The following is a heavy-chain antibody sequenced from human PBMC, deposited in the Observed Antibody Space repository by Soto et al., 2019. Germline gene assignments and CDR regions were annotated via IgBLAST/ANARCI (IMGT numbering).Heavy chain of an antibody. Sequence: GGSLRLSCAASGFTFSNYAMSWVRQPPGKGLEWVSTFDISGPPTYCADSVKGRFTISRDNSKNTLYLQMNSLRAEDTAVYYCAKEFYPGATFDSWGQGISVTVSS. J-gene: IGHJ4*02. V-gene: IGHV3-23*01. CDR1: GFTFSNYA. CDR3: AKEFYPGATFDS. CDR2: FDISGPPT. D-gene: IGHD1-26*01.